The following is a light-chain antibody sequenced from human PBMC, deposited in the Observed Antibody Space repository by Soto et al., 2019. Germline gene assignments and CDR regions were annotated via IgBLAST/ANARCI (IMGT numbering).Light chain of an antibody. Sequence: DIQMTQSPSSLSASVGDRVTITCRASQSISSYLNWYQQKPGKAPKLLIYAASSLQSGVPSRFSGSGSGTYFTLTISSLQPEDFATYYCQQSYSTFTWTFGQGTKVEIK. CDR1: QSISSY. J-gene: IGKJ1*01. CDR2: AAS. CDR3: QQSYSTFTWT. V-gene: IGKV1-39*01.